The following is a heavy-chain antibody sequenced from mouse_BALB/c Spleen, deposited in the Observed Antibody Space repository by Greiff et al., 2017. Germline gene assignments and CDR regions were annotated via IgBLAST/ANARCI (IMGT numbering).Heavy chain of an antibody. CDR1: GYSITSDYA. CDR3: ARNHAMDY. V-gene: IGHV3-2*02. CDR2: ISYSGST. J-gene: IGHJ4*01. Sequence: EVMLVESGPGLVKPSQSLSLTCTVTGYSITSDYAWNWIRQFPGNKLEWMGYISYSGSTSYNPSLKSRISITRDTSKNQFFLQLNSVTTEDTATYYCARNHAMDYWGQGTSVTVSS.